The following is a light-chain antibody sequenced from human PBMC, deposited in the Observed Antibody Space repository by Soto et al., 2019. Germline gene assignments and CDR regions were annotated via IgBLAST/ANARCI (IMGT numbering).Light chain of an antibody. Sequence: DIVMTQSPGTLSVSPGERATLSCRSSQSVSGDLAWYQQKPGQAPRLLIYGASTRATGIPARFSGSGSGTEFTLTISSLQSEDFAVYYCHQYDNWPKTFGQGTRLEI. CDR1: QSVSGD. J-gene: IGKJ5*01. CDR3: HQYDNWPKT. V-gene: IGKV3-15*01. CDR2: GAS.